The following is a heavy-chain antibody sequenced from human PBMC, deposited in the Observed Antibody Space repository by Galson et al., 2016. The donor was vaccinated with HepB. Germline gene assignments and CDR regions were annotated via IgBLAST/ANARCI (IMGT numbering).Heavy chain of an antibody. Sequence: SLRLSCAASGFIFSRYGVAWVRQAPGKGLEWVSIISADGGSTHYADSLKGRFTTSRDNAKNTLYLQMNRLRAEDTAVYFCVKGRSGGGYYSFAYWGQGALVTVSS. CDR3: VKGRSGGGYYSFAY. D-gene: IGHD5-12*01. J-gene: IGHJ4*02. V-gene: IGHV3-23*01. CDR2: ISADGGST. CDR1: GFIFSRYG.